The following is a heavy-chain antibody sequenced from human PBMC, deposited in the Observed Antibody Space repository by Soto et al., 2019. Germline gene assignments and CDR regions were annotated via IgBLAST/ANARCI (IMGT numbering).Heavy chain of an antibody. CDR3: ARYLGLARILPAAYRTGYFDL. J-gene: IGHJ2*01. D-gene: IGHD2-2*01. CDR1: GGSISSYY. CDR2: ISYSGST. V-gene: IGHV4-59*08. Sequence: QVQLQKSGPGLVKPSETLSLTCTVSGGSISSYYWSWIRQPPGKGLEWIGNISYSGSTNYNPSLMSSVTVSVDTSKIQFSLKRSSVAAADTAVYCCARYLGLARILPAAYRTGYFDLWGRGTLVTVFS.